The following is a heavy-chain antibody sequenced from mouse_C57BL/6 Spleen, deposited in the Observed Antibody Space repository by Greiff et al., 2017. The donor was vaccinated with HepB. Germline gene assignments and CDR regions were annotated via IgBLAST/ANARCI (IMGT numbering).Heavy chain of an antibody. D-gene: IGHD3-2*02. J-gene: IGHJ3*01. CDR3: ARGQRGDSSGSWFAY. CDR2: INPNYGTT. CDR1: GYSFTDYN. V-gene: IGHV1-39*01. Sequence: EVQLQQSGPELVKPGASVKISCKASGYSFTDYNMNWVKQSNGKSLEWIGVINPNYGTTSYNQKFKGKATLTVDQSSSTAYMQLNSLTSEDAAVYYCARGQRGDSSGSWFAYWGQGTLVTVSA.